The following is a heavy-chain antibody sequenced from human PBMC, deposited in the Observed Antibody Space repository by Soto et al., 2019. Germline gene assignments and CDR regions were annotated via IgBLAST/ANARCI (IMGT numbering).Heavy chain of an antibody. D-gene: IGHD5-18*01. CDR3: ARGIRNYYGMDV. V-gene: IGHV3-33*01. CDR2: IWYDGSNK. CDR1: GFTFSSYG. Sequence: GGSLRLSCAASGFTFSSYGMHWVRQAPGKGLEWVAVIWYDGSNKYYADSVRGRFSISRDNAENTVYLQINSLRAEDTAIYYCARGIRNYYGMDVWGQGTTVTVSS. J-gene: IGHJ6*02.